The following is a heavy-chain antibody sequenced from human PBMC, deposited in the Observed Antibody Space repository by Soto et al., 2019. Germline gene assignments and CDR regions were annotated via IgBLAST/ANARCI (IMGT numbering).Heavy chain of an antibody. V-gene: IGHV4-4*02. CDR1: SGSISSSNW. J-gene: IGHJ4*02. Sequence: SETLSLTCAVSSGSISSSNWWSWVRQPPGKGLEWIGEIYHSGSTNYNPSLKSRVTISVDKSKNQFSLKLSSVTAADTAVYYCARFRATDFVGSSGYYFDYWGQGTLVTVSS. CDR2: IYHSGST. D-gene: IGHD5-12*01. CDR3: ARFRATDFVGSSGYYFDY.